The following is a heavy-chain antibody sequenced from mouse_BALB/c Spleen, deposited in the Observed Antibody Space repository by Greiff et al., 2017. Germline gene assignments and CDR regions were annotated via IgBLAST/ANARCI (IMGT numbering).Heavy chain of an antibody. CDR3: TRDDYGNSYFDY. J-gene: IGHJ2*01. V-gene: IGHV5-6-4*01. CDR1: GFTFSSYT. Sequence: EVMLVESGGGLVKPGGSLKLSCAASGFTFSSYTMSWVRQTPEKRLEWVATISSGGSYTYYPDSVKGRFTISRDNAKNTLYLQMSSLKSEDTAMYYCTRDDYGNSYFDYWGQGTTLTVSS. D-gene: IGHD2-1*01. CDR2: ISSGGSYT.